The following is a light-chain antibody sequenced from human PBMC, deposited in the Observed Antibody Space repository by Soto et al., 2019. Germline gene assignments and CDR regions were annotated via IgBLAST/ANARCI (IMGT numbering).Light chain of an antibody. CDR2: DAS. J-gene: IGKJ1*01. V-gene: IGKV3-11*01. CDR3: QQRLNWPPG. CDR1: QDIGSA. Sequence: EMVMTQSPATLSVSPGDRATLSCRASQDIGSAVAWYQQRPGQAPRLLIYDASNRATGVPARFSGSRSGTDFTLTISDLEPADFGLYYCQQRLNWPPGFGQGTKVDIK.